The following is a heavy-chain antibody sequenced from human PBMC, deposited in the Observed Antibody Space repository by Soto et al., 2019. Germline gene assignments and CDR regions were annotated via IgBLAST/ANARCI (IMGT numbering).Heavy chain of an antibody. Sequence: EVRLVESGGGLVQPGGSLRLSCAASGFTFSSYWMSWVRQAPGKGLEWVANIKQDGSEKYYVDSVKGRFTISRDNAKNSLYLQMNSLRAEDTAVYYCARELRAPYYYYGMDVWGQGTTVTVSS. J-gene: IGHJ6*02. V-gene: IGHV3-7*03. CDR3: ARELRAPYYYYGMDV. CDR2: IKQDGSEK. CDR1: GFTFSSYW.